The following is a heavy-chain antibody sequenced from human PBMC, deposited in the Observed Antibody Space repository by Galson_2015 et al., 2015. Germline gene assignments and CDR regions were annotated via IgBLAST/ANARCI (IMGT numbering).Heavy chain of an antibody. CDR2: IRSKANSYAT. V-gene: IGHV3-73*01. D-gene: IGHD6-19*01. J-gene: IGHJ4*02. CDR3: TRLPADSSGGGRSAGEGDY. Sequence: SLRLSCAASGFTFSGSAMHWVRQASGNGLEWVGRIRSKANSYATAYAASVKGRFTISRDDSKNTAYLQMNSLKTEDTAVYYCTRLPADSSGGGRSAGEGDYWGQGTMVTVSS. CDR1: GFTFSGSA.